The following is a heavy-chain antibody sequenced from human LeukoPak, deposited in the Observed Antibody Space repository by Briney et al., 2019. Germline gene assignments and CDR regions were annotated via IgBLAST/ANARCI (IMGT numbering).Heavy chain of an antibody. J-gene: IGHJ2*01. V-gene: IGHV3-23*01. D-gene: IGHD4-17*01. CDR3: AKMHDYGYWYFDL. CDR1: GFTFSSYN. Sequence: TGGSLRLSCAASGFTFSSYNMNWVRQAPGRGLEWVSALTNSDGSTYFADSVKGRFTISRDNSKNTFYLQMKTLRAEDTAVYYCAKMHDYGYWYFDLWGRGTLVTVSS. CDR2: LTNSDGST.